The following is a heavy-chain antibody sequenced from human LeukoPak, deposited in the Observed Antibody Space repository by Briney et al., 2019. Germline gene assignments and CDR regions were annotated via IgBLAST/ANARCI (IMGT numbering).Heavy chain of an antibody. D-gene: IGHD3-10*01. V-gene: IGHV6-1*01. CDR2: TYYRSKWYH. CDR3: ARGYYMDV. J-gene: IGHJ6*03. Sequence: SQTLSLTCAISGDSVSRNITAWNWFRQSPSRGLEWLGRTYYRSKWYHDYAVSVKSRITINPDTSKNQFSLQLNSVTPEDTAVYYCARGYYMDVWGKGTTVTVSS. CDR1: GDSVSRNITA.